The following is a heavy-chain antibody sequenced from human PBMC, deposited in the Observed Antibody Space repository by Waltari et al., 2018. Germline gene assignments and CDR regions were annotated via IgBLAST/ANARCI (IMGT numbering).Heavy chain of an antibody. CDR2: INPNSGGT. V-gene: IGHV1-2*02. Sequence: QVQLVQSGAEVKKPGASVKVSCKASGYTFTGYYMHWVRQAPGQGLEWMGWINPNSGGTNYAQKFQGRVSMTRDTTISTAYMELSRLRSDDTAVYYCARDRPSIAAAGTHYYGMDVWGQGTTVTVSS. D-gene: IGHD6-13*01. CDR3: ARDRPSIAAAGTHYYGMDV. J-gene: IGHJ6*02. CDR1: GYTFTGYY.